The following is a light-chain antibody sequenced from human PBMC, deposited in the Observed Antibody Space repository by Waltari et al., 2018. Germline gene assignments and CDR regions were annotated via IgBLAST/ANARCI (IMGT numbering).Light chain of an antibody. V-gene: IGKV1-39*01. CDR2: AAS. CDR1: RTVSTS. CDR3: QQSYNSIRS. Sequence: DIQLTQSPSSLSASVGDRVTMTCRASRTVSTSLNWYQHRPGKAPKLLIYAASSVQSGVPSRFSGSGSGTDFSLTITDLQPEDFATYYCQQSYNSIRSSGPGTKV. J-gene: IGKJ3*01.